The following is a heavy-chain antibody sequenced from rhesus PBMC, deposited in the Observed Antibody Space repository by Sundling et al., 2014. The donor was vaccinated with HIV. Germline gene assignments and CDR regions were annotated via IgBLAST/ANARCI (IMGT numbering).Heavy chain of an antibody. CDR3: ARQTIGSFDY. D-gene: IGHD2-15*01. CDR2: IYGSGSTS. Sequence: QVQLQESGPGLVKPSETLSLTCAVSGGSISSNFWSWIRQAPGKGLEWIGYIYGSGSTSKYNPSLKSRVTLSVDTSKNQFSLKLSSVTAADTAVYYCARQTIGSFDYWGQGVLVTVSS. J-gene: IGHJ4*01. CDR1: GGSISSNF. V-gene: IGHV4-169*01.